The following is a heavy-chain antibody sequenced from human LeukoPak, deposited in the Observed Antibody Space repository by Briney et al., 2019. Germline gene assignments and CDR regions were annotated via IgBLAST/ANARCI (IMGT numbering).Heavy chain of an antibody. Sequence: GGSLRLSCAASGFTFSSYGMHWVRQAPGKGLEWVAFIRYDGGKKYYADSVKGRFTISRDNSKNNSKNTLFLQMNTLRAEDTAVYYCAKSGGYSFGVWGQGTMVTVSS. CDR2: IRYDGGKK. D-gene: IGHD5-18*01. J-gene: IGHJ3*01. V-gene: IGHV3-30*02. CDR1: GFTFSSYG. CDR3: AKSGGYSFGV.